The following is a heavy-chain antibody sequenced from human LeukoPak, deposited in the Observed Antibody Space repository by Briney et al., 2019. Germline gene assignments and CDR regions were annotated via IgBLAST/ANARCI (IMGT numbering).Heavy chain of an antibody. Sequence: ASVKVSCKASGYTFTGYYMHWVRQAPGQGLEWMGWINPNSGGTNYAQKFQGRVTMTRDTSISTAYMELSRLRSDDTAVYFCAKVGVSGLVPGHWFDPWGLGTLVTVSS. CDR2: INPNSGGT. CDR1: GYTFTGYY. CDR3: AKVGVSGLVPGHWFDP. V-gene: IGHV1-2*02. D-gene: IGHD3/OR15-3a*01. J-gene: IGHJ5*02.